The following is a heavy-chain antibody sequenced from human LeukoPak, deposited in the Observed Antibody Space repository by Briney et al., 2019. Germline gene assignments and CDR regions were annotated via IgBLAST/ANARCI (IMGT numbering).Heavy chain of an antibody. Sequence: SETLSLTCTVPGGSVSSGSYYWSWIRQPPGKGLEWIGYIYYSGSTNYNPSLKSRVTISVDTSKNQFSLKLSSVTAADTAVYYCARDAFCSGGSCYSGGNYYYGMDVWGKGTTVTASS. CDR1: GGSVSSGSYY. V-gene: IGHV4-61*01. CDR2: IYYSGST. CDR3: ARDAFCSGGSCYSGGNYYYGMDV. D-gene: IGHD2-15*01. J-gene: IGHJ6*04.